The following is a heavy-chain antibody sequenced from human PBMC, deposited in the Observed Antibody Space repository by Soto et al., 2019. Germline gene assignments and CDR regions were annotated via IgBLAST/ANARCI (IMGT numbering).Heavy chain of an antibody. V-gene: IGHV3-23*01. CDR3: AKKDSGYSSGWSDDPFDY. J-gene: IGHJ4*02. CDR1: GFTFSSYA. CDR2: ISGSGGST. Sequence: GGSLRLSCAASGFTFSSYAMSWVRQAPGKGLEWVSAISGSGGSTYYADSVKGRFTISRDNSKNTLYLQMNSLRAEDTAVYYCAKKDSGYSSGWSDDPFDYWGQGTLVTVSS. D-gene: IGHD6-19*01.